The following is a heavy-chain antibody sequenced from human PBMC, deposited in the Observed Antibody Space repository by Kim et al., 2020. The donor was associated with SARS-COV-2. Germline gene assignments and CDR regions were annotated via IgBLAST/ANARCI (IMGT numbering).Heavy chain of an antibody. CDR3: AKDRGGRGWPVFDH. Sequence: GGSLRLSCAASGFTLTNNAMSWVRQPLGRGLEWVSTIRAGAETTYYANSVNGRFTISRDSSTHTLYLQLDSLRADDTAIYYCAKDRGGRGWPVFDHWGQG. D-gene: IGHD6-19*01. CDR2: IRAGAETT. CDR1: GFTLTNNA. J-gene: IGHJ4*02. V-gene: IGHV3-23*01.